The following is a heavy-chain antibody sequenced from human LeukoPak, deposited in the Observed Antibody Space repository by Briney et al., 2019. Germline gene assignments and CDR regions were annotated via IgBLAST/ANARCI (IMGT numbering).Heavy chain of an antibody. CDR2: IYPGDSDT. Sequence: GESLKIXSKGSGFSFTSYWIGWGRQMPGKDLEWMGIIYPGDSDTRYSPSFQGQVTISADKSISTAYLQWSSLKASDTAMYYCARERYYYASSGYYYEYNWFDPWGQGTLVTVSS. J-gene: IGHJ5*02. D-gene: IGHD3-22*01. CDR1: GFSFTSYW. CDR3: ARERYYYASSGYYYEYNWFDP. V-gene: IGHV5-51*03.